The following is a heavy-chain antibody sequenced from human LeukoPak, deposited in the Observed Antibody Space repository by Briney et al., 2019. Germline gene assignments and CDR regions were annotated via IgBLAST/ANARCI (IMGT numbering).Heavy chain of an antibody. CDR1: GDSVSSNSAT. D-gene: IGHD7-27*01. V-gene: IGHV6-1*01. CDR3: ARAPGGDDAFDI. CDR2: TYYRYKWYN. J-gene: IGHJ3*02. Sequence: SQTLSLTSAISGDSVSSNSATWNWVRQSPTRGIEWLGRTYYRYKWYNDYAVSVKSRITINPHTSKSQFSLQLSSVTPEDTAVYYCARAPGGDDAFDIWGQGTMVTVSS.